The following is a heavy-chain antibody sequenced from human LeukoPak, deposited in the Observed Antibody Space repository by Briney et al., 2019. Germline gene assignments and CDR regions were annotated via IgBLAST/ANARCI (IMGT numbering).Heavy chain of an antibody. V-gene: IGHV4-59*01. Sequence: KSSVTLSLTCTVSGGSISSYYWSWIRQPPGKGLEWIGYIYYSGSTNYNPSLKSRVTISVDTSKNQFSLKLSSVTAADTAVYYCARVTTMVRGNYAYYYGMDVWGQGTTVTVSS. CDR3: ARVTTMVRGNYAYYYGMDV. CDR1: GGSISSYY. J-gene: IGHJ6*02. D-gene: IGHD3-10*01. CDR2: IYYSGST.